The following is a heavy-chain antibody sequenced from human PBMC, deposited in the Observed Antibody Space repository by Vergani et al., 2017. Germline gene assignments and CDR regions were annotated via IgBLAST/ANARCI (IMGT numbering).Heavy chain of an antibody. Sequence: QVQLVQSGAEVKKPGSSVKVSCKASGGTFSSYTISWVRQAPGQGLEWMGRIIPILGIANYAQKFQGRVTITADKSTSTAYMELSSLGSEDTAVYYCARVSAPNAFDIWGQGTMVTVSS. J-gene: IGHJ3*02. CDR1: GGTFSSYT. V-gene: IGHV1-69*02. CDR3: ARVSAPNAFDI. CDR2: IIPILGIA.